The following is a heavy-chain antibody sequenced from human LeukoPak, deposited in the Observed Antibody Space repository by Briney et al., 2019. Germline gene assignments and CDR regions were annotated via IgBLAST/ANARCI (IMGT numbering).Heavy chain of an antibody. J-gene: IGHJ6*03. V-gene: IGHV4-39*02. CDR3: ARTANYYYSYMDI. Sequence: SETLSLTCTVSGGSTSSYYWGWIRQPPGKGLEWIGSIYYRGSTYYNPSLKSRVTISVDTSKNHFSLKLSSVTAADTAVYYCARTANYYYSYMDIWGKGTTVTVSS. CDR2: IYYRGST. CDR1: GGSTSSYY.